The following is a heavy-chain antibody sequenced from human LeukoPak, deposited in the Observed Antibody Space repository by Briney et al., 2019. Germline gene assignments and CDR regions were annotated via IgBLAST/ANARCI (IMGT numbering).Heavy chain of an antibody. V-gene: IGHV1-18*01. CDR3: ARVSPPHTLNLYYYDSSGYFRGPVTFDY. Sequence: ASVKVSCKASGYTFTSYGISWVRQAPGQGLEWMGWISAYNGNTNYAQKLQGRVTMTTDTSTSTAYMELRSLRSDDTAVYYCARVSPPHTLNLYYYDSSGYFRGPVTFDYWGQGTLVAVSS. D-gene: IGHD3-22*01. J-gene: IGHJ4*02. CDR1: GYTFTSYG. CDR2: ISAYNGNT.